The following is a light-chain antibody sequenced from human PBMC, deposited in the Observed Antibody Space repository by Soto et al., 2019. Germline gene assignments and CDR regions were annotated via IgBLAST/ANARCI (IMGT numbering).Light chain of an antibody. Sequence: QSVLTQPASVSGSPGQSITISCTGTSSDIGAYNYVSWYQVHPGKAPIVMIYEVNNRPSGASNRFFGSKSGNTASLTISGLQAEDEADYYCSSYTSSSTYVFGTGTKVTVL. J-gene: IGLJ1*01. CDR1: SSDIGAYNY. CDR3: SSYTSSSTYV. V-gene: IGLV2-14*01. CDR2: EVN.